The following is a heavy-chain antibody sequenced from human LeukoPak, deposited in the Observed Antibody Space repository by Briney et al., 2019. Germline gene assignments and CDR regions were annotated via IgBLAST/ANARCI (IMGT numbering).Heavy chain of an antibody. Sequence: PGGSLRLSCAASGFTFSSYGMHWVRQAPGKGLEWVANIKEDGSEEYYVDSVKGRFTISRDNAKNSLYLQMNSLRAEDTAVYYCARDRSFYYDSSGPGDYWGQGTLVTVSS. V-gene: IGHV3-7*01. J-gene: IGHJ4*02. CDR3: ARDRSFYYDSSGPGDY. CDR1: GFTFSSYG. CDR2: IKEDGSEE. D-gene: IGHD3-22*01.